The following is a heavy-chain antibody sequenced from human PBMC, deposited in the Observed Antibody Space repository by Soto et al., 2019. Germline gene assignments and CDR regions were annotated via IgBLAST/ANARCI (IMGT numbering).Heavy chain of an antibody. CDR3: ARTPTGYCISTSCQNWFDP. D-gene: IGHD2-2*01. J-gene: IGHJ5*02. V-gene: IGHV4-30-4*08. CDR2: IYYSGST. CDR1: GGSLSSGACY. Sequence: SETLSLTCTVSGGSLSSGACYWSWIRQHPGKGLEWIGYIYYSGSTYYNPSLESRVTISVDTSKNQFSLKLSSVTAADTAVYYCARTPTGYCISTSCQNWFDPWGQGTLVTVPQ.